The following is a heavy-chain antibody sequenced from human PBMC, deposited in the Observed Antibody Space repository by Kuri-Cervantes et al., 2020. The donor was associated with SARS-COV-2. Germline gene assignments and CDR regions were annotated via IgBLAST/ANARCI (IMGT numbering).Heavy chain of an antibody. V-gene: IGHV1-18*01. Sequence: ASVKVSCKASAYTFTSYGISWVRQAPGQELEWMAWIDCYNGRTEYARTLQGRLTVTTDASTSTAYMELRSLRSGDTAVYYCVRDPNCSAGNCYFDYWGQGTQVTVSS. CDR2: IDCYNGRT. D-gene: IGHD2-15*01. CDR1: AYTFTSYG. J-gene: IGHJ4*02. CDR3: VRDPNCSAGNCYFDY.